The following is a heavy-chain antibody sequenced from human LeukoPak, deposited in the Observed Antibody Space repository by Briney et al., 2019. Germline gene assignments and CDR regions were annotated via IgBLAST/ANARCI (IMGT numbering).Heavy chain of an antibody. J-gene: IGHJ4*02. CDR2: TYYSGST. CDR3: ARAYYYDSSGYRPNYFDY. CDR1: GGSISSSSYY. V-gene: IGHV4-39*01. D-gene: IGHD3-22*01. Sequence: PSETLSLTCTVSGGSISSSSYYWGWIRQPPGKGLEWIGSTYYSGSTYYNPSLKSRVTISVDTSKNQFSLKLSSVTAADTAVYYCARAYYYDSSGYRPNYFDYWGRGTLVTVSS.